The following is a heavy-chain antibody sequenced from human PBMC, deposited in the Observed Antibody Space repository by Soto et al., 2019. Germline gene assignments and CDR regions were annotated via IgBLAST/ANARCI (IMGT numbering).Heavy chain of an antibody. V-gene: IGHV1-18*04. D-gene: IGHD3-22*01. J-gene: IGHJ6*02. CDR3: ARGGHYYDSSGTPGDYYSMDV. CDR2: ISAYNGNT. CDR1: GYTFTSYG. Sequence: GASVKVSCKASGYTFTSYGISWVRQAPGQGLEWMGWISAYNGNTNYAQKLQGRVTMTTDTSTSTAYMELRSLRSDDTAVYYCARGGHYYDSSGTPGDYYSMDVWGQGTTVTVSS.